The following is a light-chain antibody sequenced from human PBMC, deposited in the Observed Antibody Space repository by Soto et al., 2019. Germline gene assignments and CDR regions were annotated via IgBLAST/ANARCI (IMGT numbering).Light chain of an antibody. CDR1: QSVLFTSNNKNY. J-gene: IGKJ1*01. Sequence: DIVMTQSPDSLAVSLGERATLNCKSSQSVLFTSNNKNYLAWYQQKPGHPPQLLIYWASTRESGVPDRLSGSGSGTDFTLTISSLQAEDVAVYYCQQYYATPLTFGQGTKVEI. CDR2: WAS. V-gene: IGKV4-1*01. CDR3: QQYYATPLT.